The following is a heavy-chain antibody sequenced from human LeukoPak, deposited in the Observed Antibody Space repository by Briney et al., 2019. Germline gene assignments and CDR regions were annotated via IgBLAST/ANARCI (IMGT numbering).Heavy chain of an antibody. CDR3: AKVFRITILGVVIIRAPKGLYYFDY. Sequence: PGGSLRLSCAASGFTFSSYAMSWVPQAPGKGLEWVSAISGSGGSTYYADSVKGRFTISRDNSKNTLYLQMNSLRAEDTAVYYCAKVFRITILGVVIIRAPKGLYYFDYWGQGTLVTVSS. CDR2: ISGSGGST. V-gene: IGHV3-23*01. D-gene: IGHD3-3*01. CDR1: GFTFSSYA. J-gene: IGHJ4*02.